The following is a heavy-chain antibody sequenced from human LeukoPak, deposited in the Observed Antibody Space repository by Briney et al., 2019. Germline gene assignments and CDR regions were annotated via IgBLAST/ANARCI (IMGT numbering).Heavy chain of an antibody. CDR1: GFTFSSYA. D-gene: IGHD1-26*01. J-gene: IGHJ4*02. V-gene: IGHV3-23*01. CDR2: VSGSGGST. Sequence: PGESLRLSCAASGFTFSSYAMSWVRQAPGKGLEWVSGVSGSGGSTNYADSVKGRFTISRDNSKNTLYLQMNSLRAEDTAVYYCAKVRVVGGTPGRPATRASLDYWGQGTLVTVSS. CDR3: AKVRVVGGTPGRPATRASLDY.